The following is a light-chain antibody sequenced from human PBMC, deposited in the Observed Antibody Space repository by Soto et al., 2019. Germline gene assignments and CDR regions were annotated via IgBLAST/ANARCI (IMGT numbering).Light chain of an antibody. CDR3: MQGLQPLNT. V-gene: IGKV2D-29*01. CDR2: EGS. Sequence: DIVVTQSPLSLSVTPGQPASISCKSTQSLVRHGGNPYLYWFLQRPGQPPQLLIYEGSYRFAGVPDRFSGSGSETDFTLRISRAEADDVGVYYCMQGLQPLNTFGQGTKLEIK. J-gene: IGKJ2*01. CDR1: QSLVRHGGNPY.